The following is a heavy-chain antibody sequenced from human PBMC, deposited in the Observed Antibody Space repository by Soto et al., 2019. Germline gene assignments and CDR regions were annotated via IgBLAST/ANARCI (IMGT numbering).Heavy chain of an antibody. V-gene: IGHV3-15*07. CDR1: GFIFSNAW. CDR2: MKSKTDGGTT. D-gene: IGHD2-2*02. CDR3: TTGPCSSTRCYTR. J-gene: IGHJ4*01. Sequence: GGSLRLSCAASGFIFSNAWMNWVRQAPGKGLEWAGRMKSKTDGGTTDYAAPVKGRFTISRDDSKATLFLEMNSLKPEDTAVYYCTTGPCSSTRCYTRWGQGTMVTVSS.